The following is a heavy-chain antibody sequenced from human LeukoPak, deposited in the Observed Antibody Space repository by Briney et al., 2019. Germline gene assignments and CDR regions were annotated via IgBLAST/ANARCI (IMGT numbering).Heavy chain of an antibody. V-gene: IGHV3-30*02. CDR3: ANSRSDYGDPLNFDY. CDR1: GFTSSSYG. D-gene: IGHD4-17*01. CDR2: IRYDGSNK. Sequence: GGSLRLSCAASGFTSSSYGMHWVRQAPGKGLEWVAFIRYDGSNKYYADSVKGRFTISRDNSKNTLYLQMNSLRAEDTAVYYCANSRSDYGDPLNFDYWGQGTLVTVSS. J-gene: IGHJ4*02.